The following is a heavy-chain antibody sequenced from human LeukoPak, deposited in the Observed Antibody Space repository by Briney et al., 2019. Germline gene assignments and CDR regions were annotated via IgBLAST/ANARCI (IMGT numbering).Heavy chain of an antibody. CDR2: INPNSGGT. Sequence: GTSVKVSCKASGYTFTGYYMHRVRQAPGQGLEWMGWINPNSGGTNYAQKFQGRVTMTRDTSISTAYMELSRLRSDDPAVYYCARVYGRNGVDYWGQGTLVTVSS. J-gene: IGHJ4*02. CDR3: ARVYGRNGVDY. V-gene: IGHV1-2*02. D-gene: IGHD4-17*01. CDR1: GYTFTGYY.